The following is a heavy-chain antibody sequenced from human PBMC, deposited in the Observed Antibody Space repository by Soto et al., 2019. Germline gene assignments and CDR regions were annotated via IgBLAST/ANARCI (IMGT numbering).Heavy chain of an antibody. Sequence: GGSLRLSCAASGFTFSSYAMHWVRQAPGKGLEWVANIKQDGREKNYVGSVKGRSTISGDNAMNSLYLQMNSLRAEDTAVYYCARDGNSGWPMNWFDPWGQGTLVTVSS. J-gene: IGHJ5*02. CDR2: IKQDGREK. D-gene: IGHD6-19*01. V-gene: IGHV3-7*01. CDR3: ARDGNSGWPMNWFDP. CDR1: GFTFSSYA.